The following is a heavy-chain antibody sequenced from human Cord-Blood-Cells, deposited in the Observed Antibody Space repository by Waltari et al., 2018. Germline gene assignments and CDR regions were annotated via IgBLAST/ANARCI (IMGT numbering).Heavy chain of an antibody. J-gene: IGHJ3*02. D-gene: IGHD1-1*01. Sequence: AGLLKPSETLSLTCAVYGGSFSGYYWSWIRQPPGKGLEWIGEINHSGSTNYNPSLKSRVTISVDTSKNQFSLKLSSVTAADTAVYYCARGFLGTPDAFDSWGQGTMVTVSS. CDR2: INHSGST. V-gene: IGHV4-34*01. CDR3: ARGFLGTPDAFDS. CDR1: GGSFSGYY.